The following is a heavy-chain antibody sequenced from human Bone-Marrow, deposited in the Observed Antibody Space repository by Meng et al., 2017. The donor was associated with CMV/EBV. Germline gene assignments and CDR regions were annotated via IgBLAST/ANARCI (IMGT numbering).Heavy chain of an antibody. CDR3: ARDPLIPIYSGSSPFYYYYYGMDV. V-gene: IGHV3-74*01. CDR2: INSEGSST. D-gene: IGHD1-26*01. CDR1: GLTFSSYW. J-gene: IGHJ6*02. Sequence: GGSLRLSCAAPGLTFSSYWMHWVRQGPGKGLVWVSRINSEGSSTNYADSVKGRFTISRDNAKNTLYLQMNSLRAEDTAVYYCARDPLIPIYSGSSPFYYYYYGMDVWGQGTTVTVSS.